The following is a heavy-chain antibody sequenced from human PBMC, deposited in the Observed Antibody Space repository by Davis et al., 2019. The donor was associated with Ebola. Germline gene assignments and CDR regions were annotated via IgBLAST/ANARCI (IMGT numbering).Heavy chain of an antibody. CDR3: ARLHNSWDNYYYYYIDV. CDR2: INHSGST. Sequence: SETLSLTCAVYGGSFSGYYWSWIRQPPGKGLEWIGEINHSGSTNYNPSLKSRVTMSVDTSKNQFSLKLSSVTAADTAVYYCARLHNSWDNYYYYYIDVWGKGTTVTVSS. D-gene: IGHD6-13*01. J-gene: IGHJ6*03. V-gene: IGHV4-34*01. CDR1: GGSFSGYY.